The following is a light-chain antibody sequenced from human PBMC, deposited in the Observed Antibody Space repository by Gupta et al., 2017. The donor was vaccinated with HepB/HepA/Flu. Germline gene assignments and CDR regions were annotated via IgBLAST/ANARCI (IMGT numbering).Light chain of an antibody. V-gene: IGKV1-27*01. CDR2: GTS. CDR3: RKDYNAPRT. J-gene: IGKJ5*01. Sequence: GDRVTITCRASQDINKYLAWYQVKPGKVPKLLMFGTSAVQSGVPSRFSGSGSGTEFTLTISSLQPQDVAINYCRKDYNAPRTFGQGTLLDIK. CDR1: QDINKY.